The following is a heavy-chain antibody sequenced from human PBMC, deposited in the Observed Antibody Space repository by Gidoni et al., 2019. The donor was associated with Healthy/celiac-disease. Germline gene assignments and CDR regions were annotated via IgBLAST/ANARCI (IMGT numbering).Heavy chain of an antibody. CDR3: AKVRSGDIAAAGMDY. V-gene: IGHV3-23*01. Sequence: EVQLLASGGGLVQPGGSLRLSCAASGFTFSSYAMSWVRQAPGKGLEWVSVIRGSGGSTYYADSVKGRFTISRDNSKNTLYLQMNSLRAEDTAVYYCAKVRSGDIAAAGMDYWGQGTLVTVSS. CDR1: GFTFSSYA. D-gene: IGHD6-13*01. CDR2: IRGSGGST. J-gene: IGHJ4*02.